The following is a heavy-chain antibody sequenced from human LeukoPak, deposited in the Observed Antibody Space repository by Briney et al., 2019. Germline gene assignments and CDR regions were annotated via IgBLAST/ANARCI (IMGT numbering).Heavy chain of an antibody. Sequence: GGSLRLSCAASGFTFSSYGMHWVRQAPGKGLEWVAVISYDGSNKYYADSVKGRFTISRDNSKNTLYLRMNSLRAEDTAVYYCAKVPYCSSTSCWDYFDYWGQGTLVTVSS. D-gene: IGHD2-2*01. CDR1: GFTFSSYG. CDR3: AKVPYCSSTSCWDYFDY. J-gene: IGHJ4*02. V-gene: IGHV3-30*18. CDR2: ISYDGSNK.